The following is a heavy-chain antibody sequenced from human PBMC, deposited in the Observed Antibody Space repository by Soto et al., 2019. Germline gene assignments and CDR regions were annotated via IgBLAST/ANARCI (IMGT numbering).Heavy chain of an antibody. D-gene: IGHD1-26*01. CDR2: IHYSGSS. Sequence: PSETLSLTCTVSGDSISSAYRYWGWIRQPPGKGLEWIGSIHYSGSSHYNPSLRRRVTTSVDTSKKQFSLKVRSVTAADTAVYYCARNSGTYSDDVADFDHWGQGTLVTVSS. CDR3: ARNSGTYSDDVADFDH. V-gene: IGHV4-39*01. J-gene: IGHJ4*02. CDR1: GDSISSAYRY.